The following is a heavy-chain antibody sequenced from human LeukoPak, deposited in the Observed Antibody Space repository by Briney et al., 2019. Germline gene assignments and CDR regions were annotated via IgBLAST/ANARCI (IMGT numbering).Heavy chain of an antibody. CDR1: GYTFTSYG. Sequence: ASVKVSCKASGYTFTSYGISWVRQAPGQGLEWMGWISAYNGNTNYAQKLQGRVTMTTDTSTSTAYMELRSLRSDDTAVYYCARAGGIAAAGTSWSYYYYYMDVWGKGTTVTISS. J-gene: IGHJ6*03. CDR3: ARAGGIAAAGTSWSYYYYYMDV. V-gene: IGHV1-18*01. CDR2: ISAYNGNT. D-gene: IGHD6-13*01.